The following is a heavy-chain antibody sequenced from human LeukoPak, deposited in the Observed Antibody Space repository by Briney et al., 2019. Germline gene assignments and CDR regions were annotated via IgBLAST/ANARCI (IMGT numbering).Heavy chain of an antibody. J-gene: IGHJ5*02. V-gene: IGHV1-18*01. Sequence: ASVKVSCKASGYTFTSYGISWVRQAPGQGLEWMGWISAYNGNTNYAQKLQGRVTMTTDTSTSTAYMELRSLRSDDTAVYYCARDLYCSGGSCYEGHWFDPWGQGTLVTVSP. CDR1: GYTFTSYG. D-gene: IGHD2-15*01. CDR3: ARDLYCSGGSCYEGHWFDP. CDR2: ISAYNGNT.